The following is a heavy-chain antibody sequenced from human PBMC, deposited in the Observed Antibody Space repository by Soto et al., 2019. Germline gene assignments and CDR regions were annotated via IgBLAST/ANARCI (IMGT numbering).Heavy chain of an antibody. CDR1: GGSISSYY. J-gene: IGHJ6*03. CDR2: IYYSGST. V-gene: IGHV4-59*08. CDR3: ARQYGSGSYRSFYYYMDV. Sequence: PSETLSLTCTVSGGSISSYYWSWIRQPPGKGLEWIGYIYYSGSTNYNPSLKRRVTISVDTSKNQFSLKLSSVTAADTAVYYCARQYGSGSYRSFYYYMDVWGKGTTVTVSS. D-gene: IGHD3-10*01.